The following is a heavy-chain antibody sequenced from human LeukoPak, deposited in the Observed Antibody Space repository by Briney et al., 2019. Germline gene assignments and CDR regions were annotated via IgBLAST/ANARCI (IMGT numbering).Heavy chain of an antibody. CDR1: GDTLTELS. J-gene: IGHJ3*02. D-gene: IGHD3-22*01. CDR3: ARGAYHYYDSSGYSDAFDI. V-gene: IGHV1-8*01. CDR2: MNPNSGNT. Sequence: ASVKVSCKVSGDTLTELSMHWVRQATGQGLEWMGWMNPNSGNTGYVQKFQGRVTMTRNTSISTAYMELSSLRSEDTAVYYCARGAYHYYDSSGYSDAFDIWGQGTMVTVSS.